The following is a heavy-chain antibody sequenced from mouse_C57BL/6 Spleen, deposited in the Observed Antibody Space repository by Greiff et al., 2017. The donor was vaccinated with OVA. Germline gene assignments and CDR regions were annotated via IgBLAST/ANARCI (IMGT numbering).Heavy chain of an antibody. J-gene: IGHJ4*01. CDR3: ARWGAGAMDY. CDR1: GYAFSSSW. V-gene: IGHV1-82*01. CDR2: IYPGDGDT. Sequence: VQLQESGPELVKPGASVKISCKASGYAFSSSWMNWVKQRPGKGLEWIGRIYPGDGDTNYNGRFKGKATLTADKSSSTAYMQLSSLTSEDSAVYFCARWGAGAMDYWGQGTSVTVSS.